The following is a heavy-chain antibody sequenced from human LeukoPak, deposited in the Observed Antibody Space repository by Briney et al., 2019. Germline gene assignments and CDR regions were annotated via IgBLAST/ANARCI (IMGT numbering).Heavy chain of an antibody. D-gene: IGHD3-3*01. CDR1: GYSFTGYW. CDR3: ARPVSSSLWSGYPYYFYY. Sequence: GESLKTSCKGSGYSFTGYWIGWVRQMPGKGLEWMGIIYPGDSDTRYSPSFQGQVTISADKSISTAYLQWSSLRASDTAMYYCARPVSSSLWSGYPYYFYYWGQGTLVTVSS. CDR2: IYPGDSDT. J-gene: IGHJ4*02. V-gene: IGHV5-51*01.